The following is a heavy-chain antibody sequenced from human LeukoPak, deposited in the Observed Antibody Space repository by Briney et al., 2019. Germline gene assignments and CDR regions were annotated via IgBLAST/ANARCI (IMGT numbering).Heavy chain of an antibody. V-gene: IGHV4-39*01. Sequence: SETLSLTCTVSGGSISSSSYYWGWIRQPPAKGLEWIGSIYYSGSTYYNPSLKSRITISVDMSKNQFSLKLSSVTAADTALYYCARHSGLRSPFDPWGQGTMVTVTS. CDR3: ARHSGLRSPFDP. CDR1: GGSISSSSYY. J-gene: IGHJ5*02. D-gene: IGHD3-3*01. CDR2: IYYSGST.